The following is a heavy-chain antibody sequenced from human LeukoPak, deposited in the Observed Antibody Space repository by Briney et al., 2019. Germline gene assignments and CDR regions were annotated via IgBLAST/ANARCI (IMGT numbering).Heavy chain of an antibody. CDR1: GYTFTGYY. V-gene: IGHV1-2*04. D-gene: IGHD6-13*01. CDR2: INPNSGGT. CDR3: ARGMYSSSWYVTDY. J-gene: IGHJ4*02. Sequence: EASVKVSCKASGYTFTGYYMYWVRQAPGQGLEWMGWINPNSGGTNYAQKFQGWVTMTRDTSISTAYMELSRLRSDDTAVYYCARGMYSSSWYVTDYWGQGTLVTVSS.